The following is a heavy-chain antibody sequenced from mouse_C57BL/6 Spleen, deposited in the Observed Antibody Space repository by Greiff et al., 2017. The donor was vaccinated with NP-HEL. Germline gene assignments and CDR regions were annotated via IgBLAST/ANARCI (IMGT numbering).Heavy chain of an antibody. CDR1: GYTFTSYW. V-gene: IGHV1-64*01. CDR2: IHPNSGST. CDR3: ARDYSNFVYYAMDY. D-gene: IGHD2-5*01. J-gene: IGHJ4*01. Sequence: QVQLQQPGAELVKPGASVKLSCKASGYTFTSYWMHWVKQRPGQGLEWIGMIHPNSGSTNYNEKFKSKATLTVDKSSSTAYMQLSSLTSEDSAVYYCARDYSNFVYYAMDYWGQGTSVTVSS.